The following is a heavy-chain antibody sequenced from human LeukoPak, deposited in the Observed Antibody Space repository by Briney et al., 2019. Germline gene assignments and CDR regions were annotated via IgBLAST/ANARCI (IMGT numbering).Heavy chain of an antibody. J-gene: IGHJ6*03. CDR3: AKGYMGSSSWYTPYYYYMDV. D-gene: IGHD6-13*01. V-gene: IGHV3-20*04. CDR2: INWNGGST. CDR1: GFTFDDYG. Sequence: PGGSLRLSCAASGFTFDDYGMSWVRQAPGKGLEWVSGINWNGGSTGYADSVKGRFTISRDNSKNTLYLQMNSLRAEDTAVYYCAKGYMGSSSWYTPYYYYMDVWGKGTTVTIS.